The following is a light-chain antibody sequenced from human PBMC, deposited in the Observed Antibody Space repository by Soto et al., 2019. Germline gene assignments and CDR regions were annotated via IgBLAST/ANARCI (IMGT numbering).Light chain of an antibody. V-gene: IGKV3-15*01. CDR3: QQYNNWPRT. CDR2: GVS. CDR1: QSVSSN. Sequence: EIVMTPSPATLSVSAGGRATLSCRASQSVSSNLAWYQQKPGQAPRLLMYGVSTRATGIPARFSGSGSGTEFTLTISSLQSEDFAVYYCQQYNNWPRTFGQGTKVDI. J-gene: IGKJ1*01.